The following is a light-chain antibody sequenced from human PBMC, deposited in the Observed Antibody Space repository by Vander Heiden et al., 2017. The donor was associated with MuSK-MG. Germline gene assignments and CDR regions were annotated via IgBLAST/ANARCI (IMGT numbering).Light chain of an antibody. Sequence: DIQMTQSPSSLSASVGDRVTITCRASQSISSYLNWYQQKPGKAPKLLIYAASSFQSGVPSRFSGSGSGTHFTLTISSLQPEDFATYYCQQSYSTPGYTFGQGTKLEIK. CDR2: AAS. J-gene: IGKJ2*01. V-gene: IGKV1-39*01. CDR1: QSISSY. CDR3: QQSYSTPGYT.